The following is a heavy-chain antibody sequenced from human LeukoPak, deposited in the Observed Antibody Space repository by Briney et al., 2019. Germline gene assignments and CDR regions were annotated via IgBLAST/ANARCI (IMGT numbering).Heavy chain of an antibody. CDR3: ARHSNWNGGVDWFDP. D-gene: IGHD1-20*01. V-gene: IGHV4-38-2*02. Sequence: SETLSLTCTVSGYSISSGYYWGWIRQPPGKGLEWIGSINHSWNTYYNPSLKSRVTMSLDTSKNQFSLKLSSVTAADTAVYYCARHSNWNGGVDWFDPWGQGTQVTVSS. CDR1: GYSISSGYY. J-gene: IGHJ5*02. CDR2: INHSWNT.